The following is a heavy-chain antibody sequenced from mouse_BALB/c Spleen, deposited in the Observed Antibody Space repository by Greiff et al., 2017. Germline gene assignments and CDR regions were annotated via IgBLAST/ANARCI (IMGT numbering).Heavy chain of an antibody. CDR3: ASDYGSSYPFAY. CDR1: GFNIKDTY. J-gene: IGHJ3*01. Sequence: EVQLQQSGAELVKPGASVKLSCTASGFNIKDTYMHWVKQRPEQGLEWIGRIDPANGNTKYDPKFQGKATITADTSSNTAYLQLSSLTSEDTAVYYCASDYGSSYPFAYWGQGTLVTVSA. CDR2: IDPANGNT. D-gene: IGHD1-1*01. V-gene: IGHV14-3*02.